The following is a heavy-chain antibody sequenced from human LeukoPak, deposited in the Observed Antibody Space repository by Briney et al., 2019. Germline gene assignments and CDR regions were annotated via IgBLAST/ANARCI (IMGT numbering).Heavy chain of an antibody. CDR3: ARLEIAAAGSNWFDP. CDR1: GGSISSYY. V-gene: IGHV4-59*08. J-gene: IGHJ5*02. D-gene: IGHD6-13*01. CDR2: IYYSGST. Sequence: SETLSLICTVSGGSISSYYWSWIRQPPGKGLEWIGYIYYSGSTNYNPSLKSRVTISVDTSKNQFSLKLSSVTAADTAVYYCARLEIAAAGSNWFDPWGQGTLVTVSS.